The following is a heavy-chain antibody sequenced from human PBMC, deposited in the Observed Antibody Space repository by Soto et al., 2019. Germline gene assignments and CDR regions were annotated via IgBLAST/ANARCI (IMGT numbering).Heavy chain of an antibody. CDR3: VKDGGYCSSSTCYAPRNHYFDS. Sequence: GGSLRLSCEASGFTFSDYWMSWVRQAPGKGPEWVANIKFDGSEKQYVDSVRGRFTISRDNARSSLSLQMNSLRAGDTAVYYCVKDGGYCSSSTCYAPRNHYFDSWGQGTMVTVSS. J-gene: IGHJ4*02. D-gene: IGHD2-2*01. CDR2: IKFDGSEK. CDR1: GFTFSDYW. V-gene: IGHV3-7*03.